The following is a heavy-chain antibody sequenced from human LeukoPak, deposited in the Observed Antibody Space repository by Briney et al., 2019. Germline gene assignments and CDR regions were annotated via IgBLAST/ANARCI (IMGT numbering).Heavy chain of an antibody. CDR1: GGSISSYY. Sequence: SEALSLTCTVSGGSISSYYWSWIRQPPGKGLEWIGYIYYSGSTNYNPSLKSRVTISVDTSQNQFSLKLSSVTAADTAVYYCARFGGGMYSSSSGNWFDPWGQGTLVTVSS. V-gene: IGHV4-59*08. CDR3: ARFGGGMYSSSSGNWFDP. D-gene: IGHD6-6*01. J-gene: IGHJ5*02. CDR2: IYYSGST.